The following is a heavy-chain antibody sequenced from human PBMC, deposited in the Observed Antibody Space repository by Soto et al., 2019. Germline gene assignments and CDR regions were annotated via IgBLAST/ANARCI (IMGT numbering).Heavy chain of an antibody. CDR2: INHSGSA. CDR3: ARGLISGSHYSGGWYYFDS. CDR1: GGSFSGYI. Sequence: SETLCLTCDVYGGSFSGYIWTWIRQTPGKGLQWIGQINHSGSANYNPSLKSRVTISVHTSNSQFSLELNSVTAADTAVYYCARGLISGSHYSGGWYYFDSWGQGTQVTVS. D-gene: IGHD1-26*01. V-gene: IGHV4-34*01. J-gene: IGHJ4*02.